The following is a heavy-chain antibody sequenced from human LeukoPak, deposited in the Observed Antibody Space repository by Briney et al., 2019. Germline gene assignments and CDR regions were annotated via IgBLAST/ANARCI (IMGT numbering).Heavy chain of an antibody. CDR2: ISYDGSNK. CDR3: AKDKDSDIVGATVFDY. V-gene: IGHV3-30*18. J-gene: IGHJ4*02. Sequence: GGSLRLSCAASGFNFSSYGMHLVRQAPGKGLGWVAVISYDGSNKYYADSVKGRFTISRDNSKNTLYLQMNSLRAEDTAVYYCAKDKDSDIVGATVFDYWGQGTLVTVSS. CDR1: GFNFSSYG. D-gene: IGHD1-26*01.